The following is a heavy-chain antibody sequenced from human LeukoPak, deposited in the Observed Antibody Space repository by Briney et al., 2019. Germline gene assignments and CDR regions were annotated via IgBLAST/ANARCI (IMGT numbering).Heavy chain of an antibody. V-gene: IGHV4-59*01. CDR2: IYYSGST. CDR3: AREKWTFDY. CDR1: GGSISSYY. D-gene: IGHD1-26*01. Sequence: SETLSLTCTVSGGSISSYYWSWIRQPPGKGLEWIGYIYYSGSTNYNPSLKSRVTISVDTSKNQFSLRLSSVTAADTAVYYCAREKWTFDYWGQGTLVTVSS. J-gene: IGHJ4*02.